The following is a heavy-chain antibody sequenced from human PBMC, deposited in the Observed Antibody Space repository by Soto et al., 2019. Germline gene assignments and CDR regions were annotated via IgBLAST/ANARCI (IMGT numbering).Heavy chain of an antibody. CDR3: ARLLLCSGWYCRQYNWFDP. Sequence: QLQLQESGPGLVKPSETLSLTCTVSGGSISSSSYYWGWIRQPPGKGLEWIGSIYYSGSTYYNPSLKSRVTISVDTSKNQFSLKLSSVTAADTAVYYCARLLLCSGWYCRQYNWFDPWGQGTLVTVSS. CDR2: IYYSGST. D-gene: IGHD6-19*01. J-gene: IGHJ5*02. CDR1: GGSISSSSYY. V-gene: IGHV4-39*01.